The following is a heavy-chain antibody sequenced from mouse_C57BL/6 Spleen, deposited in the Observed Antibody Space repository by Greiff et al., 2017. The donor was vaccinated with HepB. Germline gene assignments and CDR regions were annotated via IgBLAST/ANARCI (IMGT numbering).Heavy chain of an antibody. CDR3: ARLLRSFYAMDY. V-gene: IGHV1-52*01. CDR2: IDPSDSET. CDR1: GYTFTSYW. Sequence: VQLQQPGAELVRPGSSVKLSCKASGYTFTSYWMHWVKQRPIQGLEWIGNIDPSDSETHYNQKFKDKATLTVDKSSSTAYMQLSSLTSEDSAVYYCARLLRSFYAMDYWGQGTSVTVSS. D-gene: IGHD1-1*01. J-gene: IGHJ4*01.